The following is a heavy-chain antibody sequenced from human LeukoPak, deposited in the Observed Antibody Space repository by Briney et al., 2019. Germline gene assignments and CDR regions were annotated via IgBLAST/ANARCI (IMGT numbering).Heavy chain of an antibody. J-gene: IGHJ6*04. CDR3: ANCGFGELYGYYYYGMDV. V-gene: IGHV3-23*01. D-gene: IGHD3-10*01. CDR2: ISGSGGST. CDR1: GFTFSSYA. Sequence: GGSLRLSCAASGFTFSSYAMSWARQAPGKGLEWVSAISGSGGSTYYADSVKGRFTISRDNSKNTLYLQMNSLRAEDTAVCYCANCGFGELYGYYYYGMDVWGKGTTVTVSS.